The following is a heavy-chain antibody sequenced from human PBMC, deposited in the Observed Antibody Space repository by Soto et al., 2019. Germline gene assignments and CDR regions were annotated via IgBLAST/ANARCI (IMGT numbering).Heavy chain of an antibody. V-gene: IGHV6-1*01. CDR3: ARERITIFGVVIRNFDY. D-gene: IGHD3-3*01. J-gene: IGHJ4*02. CDR2: TYYRSKWYN. CDR1: RGSVVSESAA. Sequence: SESLSRTGAKFRGSVVSESAAWNWIRQSPSTGFEWLGRTYYRSKWYNDYAVSVKSRITINPDTSKNQFSLQLNSVTPEDTAVYYCARERITIFGVVIRNFDYWGQGTLVTVSS.